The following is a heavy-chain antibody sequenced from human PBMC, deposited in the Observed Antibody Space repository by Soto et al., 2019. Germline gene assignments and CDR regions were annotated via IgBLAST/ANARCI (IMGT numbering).Heavy chain of an antibody. CDR3: ATRSPAFDY. J-gene: IGHJ4*02. CDR2: IKPTGGET. CDR1: GYTFTSYG. Sequence: ASVTVACQASGYTFTSYGISWVRQAPGQGLEWMGIIKPTGGETTYAQKFLGRATMTRDTSTGTLYMELRSLRSDDTAVYYCATRSPAFDYWGQGILVTVSS. V-gene: IGHV1-46*01.